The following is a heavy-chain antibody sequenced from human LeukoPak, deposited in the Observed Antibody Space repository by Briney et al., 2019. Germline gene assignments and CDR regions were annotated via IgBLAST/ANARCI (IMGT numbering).Heavy chain of an antibody. CDR2: INPSGGST. CDR3: ARGGPPRGIAAADHDY. V-gene: IGHV1-46*01. D-gene: IGHD6-13*01. CDR1: VYTFTSYY. J-gene: IGHJ4*02. Sequence: ASVKVSCKASVYTFTSYYMHWVRQAPGQGLEWMGIINPSGGSTSYAQKFQGRVTMTRDTSTSTVYMELSSLRSEDTAVYYCARGGPPRGIAAADHDYWGQGTLVTVSS.